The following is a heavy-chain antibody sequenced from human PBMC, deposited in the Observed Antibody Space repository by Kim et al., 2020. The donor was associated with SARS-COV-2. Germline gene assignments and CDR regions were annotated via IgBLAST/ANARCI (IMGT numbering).Heavy chain of an antibody. CDR3: ARDSITMVRVFDY. V-gene: IGHV7-4-1*02. J-gene: IGHJ4*02. D-gene: IGHD3-10*01. Sequence: YAQGFTGRFVFSLDTSVSTAYLQISSLKAEDTAVYYCARDSITMVRVFDYWGQGTLVTVSS.